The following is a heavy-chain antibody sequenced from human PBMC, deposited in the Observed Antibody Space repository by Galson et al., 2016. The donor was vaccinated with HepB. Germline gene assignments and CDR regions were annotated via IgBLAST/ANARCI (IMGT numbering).Heavy chain of an antibody. Sequence: QSGAEVKKPGESLKISCKGSEYSFPNYWIGWVRQMPGKGLEWMGIIYPGDSDTTYSPSFQGQVTISADESISTAYLQWSSLKASDTAMYYCARWRTPTLSGSSACFDYWGQGTLVTVSS. V-gene: IGHV5-51*01. D-gene: IGHD6-6*01. CDR1: EYSFPNYW. J-gene: IGHJ4*02. CDR3: ARWRTPTLSGSSACFDY. CDR2: IYPGDSDT.